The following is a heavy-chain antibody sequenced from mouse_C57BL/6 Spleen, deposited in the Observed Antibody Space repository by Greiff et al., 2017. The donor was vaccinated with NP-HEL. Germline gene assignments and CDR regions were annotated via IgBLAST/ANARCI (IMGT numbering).Heavy chain of an antibody. CDR1: GYAFSSSW. Sequence: VQLQQSGPELVKPGASVKISCKASGYAFSSSWMNWVKQRPGKGLEWIGRIYPGDGDTNYNGKFKGKATLTADKSSSTAYMQLSSLTSEDSAVYFSSKIYYYCSSYDWYFDVWGTGTTVTVSS. CDR3: SKIYYYCSSYDWYFDV. D-gene: IGHD1-1*01. J-gene: IGHJ1*03. V-gene: IGHV1-82*01. CDR2: IYPGDGDT.